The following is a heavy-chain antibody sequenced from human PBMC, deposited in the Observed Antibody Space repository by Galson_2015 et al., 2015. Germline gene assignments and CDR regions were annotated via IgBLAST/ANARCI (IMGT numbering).Heavy chain of an antibody. CDR2: IYWDDDK. CDR1: GFSLTTSGVG. V-gene: IGHV2-5*02. D-gene: IGHD2-2*01. CDR3: ARGYIVVVPAARKYYYYGMDV. J-gene: IGHJ6*02. Sequence: PALVKPTQTLTLTCTFSGFSLTTSGVGVGWIRQPPGKALEWLALIYWDDDKRYSPSLKSRLTITKDTSKNQVVLTMTNMDPVDTATYYCARGYIVVVPAARKYYYYGMDVWGQGTTVTVSS.